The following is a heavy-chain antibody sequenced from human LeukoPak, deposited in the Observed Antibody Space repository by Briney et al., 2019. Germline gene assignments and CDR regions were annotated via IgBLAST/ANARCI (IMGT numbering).Heavy chain of an antibody. CDR3: AILPPYDSSGWYWFDP. V-gene: IGHV4-61*01. Sequence: PSETLSLTCTVSGYSISSGYYWGWIRQPPGKGLEWIGYIYYSGSTNYNPSLKSRVTISVDTSKNQFSLKLSSVTAADTAVYYCAILPPYDSSGWYWFDPWGQGTLVTVSS. J-gene: IGHJ5*02. D-gene: IGHD3-22*01. CDR1: GYSISSGYY. CDR2: IYYSGST.